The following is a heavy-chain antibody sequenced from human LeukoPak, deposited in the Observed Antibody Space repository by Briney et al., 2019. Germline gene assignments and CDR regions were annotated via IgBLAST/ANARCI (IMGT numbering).Heavy chain of an antibody. V-gene: IGHV1-69*05. CDR1: GGTFSSYA. D-gene: IGHD1-7*01. Sequence: SVKVSCKASGGTFSSYAISWVHQAPGKGFDGMGGIIPIFGTANYAQKFQGRVTITTDESTSTAYMELSSLRSEDTAVYYCARGDGITGTTDYWGQGTLVTVSS. J-gene: IGHJ4*02. CDR2: IIPIFGTA. CDR3: ARGDGITGTTDY.